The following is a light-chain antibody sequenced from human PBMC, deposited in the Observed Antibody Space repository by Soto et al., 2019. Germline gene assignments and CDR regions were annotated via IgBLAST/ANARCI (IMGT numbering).Light chain of an antibody. V-gene: IGKV1-5*03. CDR2: KAS. CDR3: QQYSRCSA. J-gene: IGKJ1*01. CDR1: QTISSW. Sequence: DIQITQSPSTLSASVGDRVTITCLASQTISSWLAWYQQKPGMAPKLLIYKASTLQSGVPSGFSGSGSGTEFTLTISSLQPDDFASYYCQQYSRCSAFGQGTKWIS.